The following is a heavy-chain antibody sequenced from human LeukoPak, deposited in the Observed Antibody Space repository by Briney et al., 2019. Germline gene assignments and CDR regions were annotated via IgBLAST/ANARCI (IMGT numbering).Heavy chain of an antibody. Sequence: SETLSLTYTVSGGSVSSSSYYWGWIRQSPGKGLEWIGSFLYSGTTYYTPSLETRVTISVDTSKNQLSLKLTSVTAADTAVYYCARPYDSSAYYYRWGQGTLVTVSS. D-gene: IGHD3-22*01. CDR2: FLYSGTT. CDR1: GGSVSSSSYY. J-gene: IGHJ5*02. V-gene: IGHV4-39*01. CDR3: ARPYDSSAYYYR.